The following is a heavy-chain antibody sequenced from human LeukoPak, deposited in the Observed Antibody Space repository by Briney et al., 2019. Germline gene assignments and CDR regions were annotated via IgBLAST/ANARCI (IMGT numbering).Heavy chain of an antibody. CDR3: ARHARDYSNYFDY. Sequence: KTSETLSLTCTVSGGSISSSSYYWGWIRQPPGKGLEWIGSIYYSGSTYYNPSLKSRVTISVDTSKNQFSLKLSSVTAADTAVYYCARHARDYSNYFDYWGQGTLVTVSS. J-gene: IGHJ4*02. D-gene: IGHD4-11*01. CDR1: GGSISSSSYY. CDR2: IYYSGST. V-gene: IGHV4-39*01.